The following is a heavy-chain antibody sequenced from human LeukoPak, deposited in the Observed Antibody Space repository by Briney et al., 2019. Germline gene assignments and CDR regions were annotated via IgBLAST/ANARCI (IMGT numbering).Heavy chain of an antibody. V-gene: IGHV4-39*07. CDR3: AKGAGGFSYYNWFDP. CDR2: IYYSGTT. CDR1: GGSISSSPYY. Sequence: SETLSLTCAVSGGSISSSPYYWGWIRQPPGKGLEWIGSIYYSGTTHYSPSLESRVTISVDTSKNQFSLKLASVTAADTAIYYCAKGAGGFSYYNWFDPWGQGTLVTVSS. J-gene: IGHJ5*02. D-gene: IGHD5-18*01.